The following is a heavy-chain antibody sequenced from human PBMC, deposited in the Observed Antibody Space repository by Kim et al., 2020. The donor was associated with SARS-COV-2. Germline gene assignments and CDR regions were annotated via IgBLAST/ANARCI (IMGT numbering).Heavy chain of an antibody. CDR2: ISGNGVST. J-gene: IGHJ4*02. D-gene: IGHD6-13*01. CDR1: GFTFSSYA. CDR3: AKSKNREYSSGWYLPNFDY. V-gene: IGHV3-23*01. Sequence: GGSLRLSCAASGFTFSSYAMSWVRQAPGKGLEWVSAISGNGVSTYYADSVEGRFTISRDNSKNTLYLQMNSLRAEDTAVYYCAKSKNREYSSGWYLPNFDYWGQGTLVTVSS.